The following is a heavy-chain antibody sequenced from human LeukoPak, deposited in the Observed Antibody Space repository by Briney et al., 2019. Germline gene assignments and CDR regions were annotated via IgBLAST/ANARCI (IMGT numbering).Heavy chain of an antibody. J-gene: IGHJ4*02. V-gene: IGHV5-51*01. CDR3: ARFQGGSELGDY. CDR1: GYKFTSYW. CDR2: IYPGDSGA. D-gene: IGHD1-26*01. Sequence: GESLKISCRGSGYKFTSYWIGWVRQMPGKGLEWMGIIYPGDSGAKYSPSFEGHVTMSADKSIDTAYLQWSSLQASDTAMYYCARFQGGSELGDYWGQGTLVSVSP.